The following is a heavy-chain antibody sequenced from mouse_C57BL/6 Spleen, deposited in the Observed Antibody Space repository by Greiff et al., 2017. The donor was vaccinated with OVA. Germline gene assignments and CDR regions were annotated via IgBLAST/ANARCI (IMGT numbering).Heavy chain of an antibody. J-gene: IGHJ2*01. CDR1: GYSITSGYY. CDR2: ISYDGSN. CDR3: ARDSNSFDY. Sequence: EVQRVESGPGLVKPSQSLSLTCSVTGYSITSGYYWNWIRQFPGNKLEWMGYISYDGSNNYNPSLKNRISITRDTSKNQFFLKLNSVTTEDTATYYCARDSNSFDYWGQGTTLTVSS. V-gene: IGHV3-6*01.